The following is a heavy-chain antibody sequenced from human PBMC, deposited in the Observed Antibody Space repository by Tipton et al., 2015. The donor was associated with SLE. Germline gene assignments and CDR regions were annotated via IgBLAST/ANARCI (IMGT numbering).Heavy chain of an antibody. V-gene: IGHV5-51*03. Sequence: QLVQSGAEVKKPGESLKISCKASGFTFTTFWIGWVRQMPGKGLEWMGIIYPGDSDTIYSPSFQGQVTISADNSITTAFLQWNSTKASDTAMYYCARITSNGYYYGAFDIWGQGAMVTVSS. J-gene: IGHJ3*02. CDR2: IYPGDSDT. CDR1: GFTFTTFW. D-gene: IGHD3-22*01. CDR3: ARITSNGYYYGAFDI.